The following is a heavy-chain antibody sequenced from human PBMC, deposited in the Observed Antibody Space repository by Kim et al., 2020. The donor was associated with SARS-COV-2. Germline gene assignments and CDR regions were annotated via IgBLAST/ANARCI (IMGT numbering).Heavy chain of an antibody. D-gene: IGHD2-2*01. CDR2: IYYSGST. V-gene: IGHV4-59*13. J-gene: IGHJ6*02. CDR3: ARGPRPPSHCSSTSCYGLREGYYYYGMDV. CDR1: GGSISSYY. Sequence: SETLSLTCTVSGGSISSYYWSWIRQPPGKGLEWVGYIYYSGSTNYNPSLKSRVTISVDTSKNQFSLKLSSVTAADTAVYYCARGPRPPSHCSSTSCYGLREGYYYYGMDVWGQGTTVPVSS.